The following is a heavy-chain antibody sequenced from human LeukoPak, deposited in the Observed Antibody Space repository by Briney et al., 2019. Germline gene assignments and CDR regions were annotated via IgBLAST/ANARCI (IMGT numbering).Heavy chain of an antibody. V-gene: IGHV1-2*02. J-gene: IGHJ4*02. Sequence: GASVKVSCKASGYTFTGYYMHWVRQAPGQGLEWMGWINPNSGGTNYAQKFQGRVTMTRDTSISTAYMELSRLRSDDTAVYYCARESGYSGYDLGDFDYWGQGTLVTVSS. CDR2: INPNSGGT. CDR3: ARESGYSGYDLGDFDY. D-gene: IGHD5-12*01. CDR1: GYTFTGYY.